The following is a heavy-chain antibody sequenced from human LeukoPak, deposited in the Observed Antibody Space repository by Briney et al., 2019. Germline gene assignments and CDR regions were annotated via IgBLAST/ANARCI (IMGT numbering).Heavy chain of an antibody. CDR1: GYTFTSYG. V-gene: IGHV1-46*01. D-gene: IGHD2-2*01. Sequence: ASVKVSCKASGYTFTSYGISWVRQAPGQGLEWMGIINPSGGSTSYAQKFQGRVTMTRDTSTSTVYMELSSLRSEDTAVYYCARDPQYCSSTSCSNWGYDYWGQGTLVTVSS. J-gene: IGHJ4*02. CDR2: INPSGGST. CDR3: ARDPQYCSSTSCSNWGYDY.